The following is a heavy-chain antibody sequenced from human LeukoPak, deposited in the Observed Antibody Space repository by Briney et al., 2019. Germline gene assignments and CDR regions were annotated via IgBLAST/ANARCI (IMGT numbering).Heavy chain of an antibody. J-gene: IGHJ4*02. CDR2: IYYSGST. CDR1: GGSISSSSYY. Sequence: SETLSLTCTVSGGSISSSSYYWGWIRQPPGKGLEWIGSIYYSGSTYYNPSLKSRVTISGDTSKNQFSLKLSSVTAADTAVYYSARETGELPYYSDYWGQGTLVTVSS. D-gene: IGHD3-10*01. V-gene: IGHV4-39*07. CDR3: ARETGELPYYSDY.